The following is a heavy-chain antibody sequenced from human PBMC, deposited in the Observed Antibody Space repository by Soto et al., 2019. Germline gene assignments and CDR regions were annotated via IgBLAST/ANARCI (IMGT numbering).Heavy chain of an antibody. D-gene: IGHD6-19*01. CDR2: INHSGST. V-gene: IGHV4-34*01. CDR3: ARWLGYYYYYGMDV. CDR1: GGSFSGYY. Sequence: PSETLSLTCAVYGGSFSGYYWSWIRQPPGKGLEWIGEINHSGSTNYNPSLKSRVTISVGTSKNQFSLKLSSVTAADTAVYYCARWLGYYYYYGMDVWGQGTTVTVSS. J-gene: IGHJ6*02.